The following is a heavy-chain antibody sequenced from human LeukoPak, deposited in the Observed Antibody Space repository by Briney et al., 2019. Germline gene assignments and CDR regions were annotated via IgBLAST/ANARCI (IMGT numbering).Heavy chain of an antibody. Sequence: GGSLRLSCAASGFIFSNYAMQWVRQAPGMGLEWVAFIRYDGGNTYYADSVKGRFTISRDNAKNSLYLQMNSLRAEDTAVYYCAREVQLERLGFGKEGSAFDYWGQGTLVTVSS. CDR3: AREVQLERLGFGKEGSAFDY. D-gene: IGHD1-1*01. CDR1: GFIFSNYA. V-gene: IGHV3-30*02. CDR2: IRYDGGNT. J-gene: IGHJ4*02.